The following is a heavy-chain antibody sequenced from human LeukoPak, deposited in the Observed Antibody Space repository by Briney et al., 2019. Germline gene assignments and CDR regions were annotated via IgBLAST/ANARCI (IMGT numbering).Heavy chain of an antibody. Sequence: GGSLRLSCAVSGFSFIDAWMSWVRQTPGKGMEWVGRIESKTDGGTTDYAALVKGRLTISRDDSTNTLYLQMNSLKSEDTAVYYCTTYGSGRKFDYWGQGILVTVSS. CDR2: IESKTDGGTT. J-gene: IGHJ4*02. V-gene: IGHV3-15*04. CDR3: TTYGSGRKFDY. CDR1: GFSFIDAW. D-gene: IGHD3-10*01.